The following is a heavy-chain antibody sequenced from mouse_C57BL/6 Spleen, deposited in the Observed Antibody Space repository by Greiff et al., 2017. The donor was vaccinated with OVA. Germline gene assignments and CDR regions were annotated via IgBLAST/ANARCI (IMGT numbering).Heavy chain of an antibody. CDR2: INPSSGYT. CDR1: GYTFTSYT. Sequence: VKLVESGAELARPGASVKMSCKASGYTFTSYTMHWVKQRPGQGLEWIGYINPSSGYTKYNQKFKDKATLTADKSSSTAYMQLSSLTSEDSAVYYCARYGNWGYFDVWGTGTTVTVSS. D-gene: IGHD2-1*01. J-gene: IGHJ1*03. V-gene: IGHV1-4*01. CDR3: ARYGNWGYFDV.